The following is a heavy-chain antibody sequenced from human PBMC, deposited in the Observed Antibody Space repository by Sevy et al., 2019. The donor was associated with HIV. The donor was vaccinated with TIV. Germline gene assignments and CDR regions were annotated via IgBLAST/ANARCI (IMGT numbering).Heavy chain of an antibody. D-gene: IGHD2-21*02. CDR1: GFTFREYY. J-gene: IGHJ4*02. CDR2: ISSSGNAI. Sequence: GGSLRLSCAASGFTFREYYMSWIRQAPGKGLQWVAYISSSGNAIYYTDSLKGRFIISRDNAKNSLYLQMNRLTAEDTAFYYCAREWWGLFDSWGQGTLVTVS. V-gene: IGHV3-11*01. CDR3: AREWWGLFDS.